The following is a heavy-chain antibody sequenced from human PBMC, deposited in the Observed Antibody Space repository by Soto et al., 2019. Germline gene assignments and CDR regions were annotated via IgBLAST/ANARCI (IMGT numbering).Heavy chain of an antibody. CDR3: ARYRVASGYSYGDYFDY. CDR1: GGSISSGGYY. D-gene: IGHD5-18*01. CDR2: IYYSGST. V-gene: IGHV4-31*03. Sequence: PSETLSLTCTVSGGSISSGGYYWSWIRQHPGKGLEWIGYIYYSGSTYYNPSLKSRVTISVDTSKNQFSLKLSSVTAADTAVYYSARYRVASGYSYGDYFDYGGQGTLENASS. J-gene: IGHJ4*02.